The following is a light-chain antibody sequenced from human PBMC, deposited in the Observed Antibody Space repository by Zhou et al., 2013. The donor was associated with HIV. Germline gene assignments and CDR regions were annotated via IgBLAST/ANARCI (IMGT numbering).Light chain of an antibody. CDR1: QGVNS. V-gene: IGKV3D-20*02. Sequence: EVVLTQSPGTLSLSPGEGATLFCWASQGVNSLNWYQKRRGQAPRLLMYETSRRASGIPDRFIGSVSGTNFSLSITKVDREDFAVYYCQHLEFFGLGT. J-gene: IGKJ2*01. CDR2: ETS. CDR3: QHLEF.